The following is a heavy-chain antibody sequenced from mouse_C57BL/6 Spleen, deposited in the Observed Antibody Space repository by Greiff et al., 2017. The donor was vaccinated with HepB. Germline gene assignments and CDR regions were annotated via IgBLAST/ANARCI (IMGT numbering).Heavy chain of an antibody. Sequence: QVQLKQSGAELMKPGASVKLSCKATGYTFTGYWIEWVKQRPGHGLEWIGEILPGSGSTNYNEKFKGKATFTADTSSNTAYMQLSSLTTEDSAIYYCGRRYYGSSYVEYYYAMDYWGQGTSVTVSS. CDR1: GYTFTGYW. D-gene: IGHD1-1*01. V-gene: IGHV1-9*01. CDR2: ILPGSGST. J-gene: IGHJ4*01. CDR3: GRRYYGSSYVEYYYAMDY.